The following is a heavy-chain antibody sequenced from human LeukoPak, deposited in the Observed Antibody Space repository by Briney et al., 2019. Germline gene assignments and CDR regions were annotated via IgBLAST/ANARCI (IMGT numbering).Heavy chain of an antibody. D-gene: IGHD2-21*01. CDR1: GYTFTSCA. CDR3: ATSMAQDVDAFHI. V-gene: IGHV1-3*03. Sequence: ASVKVSCKASGYTFTSCAMHWVRQAPGQRLEWMGWINAGNGNTKYSQEFQGRVTITRDTSASTAYMELSSLRAEDTAMFYCATSMAQDVDAFHIWGQGTMVTVSS. J-gene: IGHJ3*02. CDR2: INAGNGNT.